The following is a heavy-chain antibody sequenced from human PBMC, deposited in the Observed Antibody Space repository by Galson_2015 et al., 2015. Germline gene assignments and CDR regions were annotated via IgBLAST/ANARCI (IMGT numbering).Heavy chain of an antibody. CDR1: GFTFSTYW. CDR2: INNDATTT. V-gene: IGHV3-74*01. Sequence: SLRLSCAASGFTFSTYWMHWVRQAPGKGLVWVSHINNDATTTHYADSVKGRFTISRDNAKNTLYLQMNSLRAEDTAVYYCGRDLTGASDYWGQGTLVTVSS. D-gene: IGHD3-9*01. CDR3: GRDLTGASDY. J-gene: IGHJ4*02.